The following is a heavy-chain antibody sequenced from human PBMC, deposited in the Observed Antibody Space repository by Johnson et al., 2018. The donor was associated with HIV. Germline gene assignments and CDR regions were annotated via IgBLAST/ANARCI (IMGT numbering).Heavy chain of an antibody. J-gene: IGHJ3*01. V-gene: IGHV3-30*02. Sequence: VQLVESGGGVVQPGRSLRLSCAASGFIFSNYGVHWVRQAPGKGLEWVAFIQNDGTNKYYADFVKGRFNISRDNSRNTVYLQMSNLRTEETAVYYCAKGEAQEGWIQLGSYAFDFWGRGTMVTVSS. CDR3: AKGEAQEGWIQLGSYAFDF. D-gene: IGHD5-18*01. CDR1: GFIFSNYG. CDR2: IQNDGTNK.